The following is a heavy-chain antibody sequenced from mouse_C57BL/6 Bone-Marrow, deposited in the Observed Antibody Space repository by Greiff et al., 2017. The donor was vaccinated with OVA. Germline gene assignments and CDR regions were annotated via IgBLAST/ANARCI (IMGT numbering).Heavy chain of an antibody. CDR3: ARGGYHGSSPFDY. Sequence: QVQLQQSGAELVKPGASVKISCKASGYAFSSYWMNWVKQRPGKGLEWIGQIYPGDGDTNYNGKFKGKATLTADKSSSTAYMQLSSLTSEDSAVYFCARGGYHGSSPFDYWGQGTTLTVSS. CDR1: GYAFSSYW. J-gene: IGHJ2*01. CDR2: IYPGDGDT. V-gene: IGHV1-80*01. D-gene: IGHD1-1*01.